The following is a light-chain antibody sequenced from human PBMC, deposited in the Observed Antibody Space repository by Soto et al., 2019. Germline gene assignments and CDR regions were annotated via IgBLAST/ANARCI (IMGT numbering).Light chain of an antibody. Sequence: IVMTHSLATLSMSPGERATLSCRASQSLGSNLAWYQQKRGQAPRLLLYGASTRATGIPARFSGSGSGTEFTLTISSLQSEDFAIYYCQHYNNWPLTFGGGTKVDIK. CDR1: QSLGSN. CDR3: QHYNNWPLT. CDR2: GAS. V-gene: IGKV3-15*01. J-gene: IGKJ4*01.